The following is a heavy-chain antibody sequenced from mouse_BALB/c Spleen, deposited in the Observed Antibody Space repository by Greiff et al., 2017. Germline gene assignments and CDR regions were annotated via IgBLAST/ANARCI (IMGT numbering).Heavy chain of an antibody. Sequence: VQLQQSGGGLVKPGGSLKLSCAASGFTFSSYAMSWVRQSPEKRLEWVAEISSGGSYTYYPDTVTGRFTISRDNAKNTLYLEMSSLRSEDTAMYYCAKYSYAMDYWGQGTSVTVSS. J-gene: IGHJ4*01. V-gene: IGHV5-9-4*01. CDR2: ISSGGSYT. D-gene: IGHD5-1-1*01. CDR1: GFTFSSYA. CDR3: AKYSYAMDY.